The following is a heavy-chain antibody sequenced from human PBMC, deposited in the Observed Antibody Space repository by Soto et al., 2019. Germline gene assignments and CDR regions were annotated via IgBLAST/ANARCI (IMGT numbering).Heavy chain of an antibody. CDR3: TRDTYRLRSGPSFFSF. J-gene: IGHJ4*02. CDR1: GFTFSSNA. V-gene: IGHV3-23*01. CDR2: IGSSGATT. D-gene: IGHD3-3*01. Sequence: PGGSLRLSCVASGFTFSSNAMRWVRQAPGKGLEWVSAIGSSGATTYYADSVKGRFTISRDNSMNTVYLQMNSLRVEDTALYRCTRDTYRLRSGPSFFSFRGQATLVTVSS.